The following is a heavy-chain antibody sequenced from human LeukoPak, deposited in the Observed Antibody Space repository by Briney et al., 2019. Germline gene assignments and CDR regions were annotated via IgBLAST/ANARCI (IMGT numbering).Heavy chain of an antibody. J-gene: IGHJ4*02. CDR3: ARDSRVSTGWPYYCDY. V-gene: IGHV1-2*02. Sequence: ASVKVSCKASGYTFTDYYMHWVRQAPGQGLEWMGWINPDSGGTNYAQKFQGRVTMTRDTSISTAYMELSRLTSDGTAVYYCARDSRVSTGWPYYCDYWGQGTLVTVSS. D-gene: IGHD6-19*01. CDR1: GYTFTDYY. CDR2: INPDSGGT.